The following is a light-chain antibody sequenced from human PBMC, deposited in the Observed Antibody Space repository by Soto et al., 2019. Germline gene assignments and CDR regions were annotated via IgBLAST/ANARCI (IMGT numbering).Light chain of an antibody. CDR3: EQNNSWWT. Sequence: DIQMTQSPSTLSASVGDRVTITCRASQSISSWLAWYQQKPGKAPKLLIYDASSLESGVPSRFSGSGSGTEFTLTISSLQPDDFASYECEQNNSWWTFGQGTKVDIK. V-gene: IGKV1-5*01. J-gene: IGKJ1*01. CDR1: QSISSW. CDR2: DAS.